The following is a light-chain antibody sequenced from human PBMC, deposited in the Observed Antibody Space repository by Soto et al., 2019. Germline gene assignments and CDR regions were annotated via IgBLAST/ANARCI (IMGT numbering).Light chain of an antibody. CDR2: DVD. V-gene: IGLV2-14*01. Sequence: QSVLTQPASVSGSPGQSITISCTGTSSDVGGYNYVSWYQQNPGKAPKLMIYDVDIRPSGVSNRFSGSKSGNTAFRTISGLQAEDEADYHCSSYTTSSTLVVYGGGTKVTVL. CDR3: SSYTTSSTLVV. J-gene: IGLJ2*01. CDR1: SSDVGGYNY.